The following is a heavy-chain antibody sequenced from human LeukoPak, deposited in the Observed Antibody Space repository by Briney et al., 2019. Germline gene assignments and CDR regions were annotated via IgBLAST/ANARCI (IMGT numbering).Heavy chain of an antibody. CDR3: TLSYSSYGQIRVLFDY. CDR2: ISYDGSNK. CDR1: GFTFSSYA. J-gene: IGHJ4*02. Sequence: GGSLRLSCAASGFTFSSYAMHWVRQAPGKGLEWVAVISYDGSNKYYADSVKGRFTISRDNAKNSLYLQMNSLRAEDTAVYYCTLSYSSYGQIRVLFDYWGQGTLVTVSS. V-gene: IGHV3-30*04. D-gene: IGHD5-18*01.